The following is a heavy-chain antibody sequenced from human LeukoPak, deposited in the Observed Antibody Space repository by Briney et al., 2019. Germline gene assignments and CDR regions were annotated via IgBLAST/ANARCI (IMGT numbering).Heavy chain of an antibody. CDR3: ARLLGYCSGGSCQKSFDY. CDR1: GGSISSYY. J-gene: IGHJ4*02. Sequence: SETLSLTCTVSGGSISSYYWSWIRQPPGEGLEWIGYIYYSGSTNYNPSLKSRVTISVDTSKNQFSLKLSSVTAADTAVYYCARLLGYCSGGSCQKSFDYWGQGTLVTVSS. D-gene: IGHD2-15*01. CDR2: IYYSGST. V-gene: IGHV4-59*08.